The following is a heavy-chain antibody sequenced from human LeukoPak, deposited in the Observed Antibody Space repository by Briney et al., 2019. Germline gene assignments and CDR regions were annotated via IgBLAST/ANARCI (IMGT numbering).Heavy chain of an antibody. Sequence: PGGSLRLPCAASGFTFSSYGMHWVRQAPGKGLEWVAVISYDGSNKYYADSVKGRFTISRDNSKNTLYLQMNSLRAEDTAVYYCAKDFGGDYGETSIDYWGQGTLVTVSS. CDR1: GFTFSSYG. CDR2: ISYDGSNK. D-gene: IGHD4-17*01. CDR3: AKDFGGDYGETSIDY. V-gene: IGHV3-30*18. J-gene: IGHJ4*02.